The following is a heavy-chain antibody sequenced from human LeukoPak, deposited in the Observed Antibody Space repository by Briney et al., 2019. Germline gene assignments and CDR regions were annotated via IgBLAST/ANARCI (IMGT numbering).Heavy chain of an antibody. V-gene: IGHV4-39*01. Sequence: SETLSLTCTVSGGSISSSSYYWGWIRQPPGKGLEWIGSIYYSGSTYYNPSLKSRVTISVDTSKNQFSLKLSSVTAADTAAYYCARQGVDTAMVSMDVWGKGTTVTVSS. D-gene: IGHD5-18*01. CDR3: ARQGVDTAMVSMDV. J-gene: IGHJ6*03. CDR2: IYYSGST. CDR1: GGSISSSSYY.